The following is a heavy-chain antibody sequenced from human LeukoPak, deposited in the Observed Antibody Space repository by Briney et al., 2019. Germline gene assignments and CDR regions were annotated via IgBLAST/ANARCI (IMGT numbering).Heavy chain of an antibody. CDR2: INPNSGGT. Sequence: ASVTVSCKASGYTFTGYYMHWVRQAPGQGLEWMGWINPNSGGTNYAQKFQGWVTMTRDTSISTAYMELSRLRSDDTAVYYCARDDGPGGYYYYGMDVWGQGTTVTVSS. CDR1: GYTFTGYY. D-gene: IGHD5-24*01. J-gene: IGHJ6*02. CDR3: ARDDGPGGYYYYGMDV. V-gene: IGHV1-2*04.